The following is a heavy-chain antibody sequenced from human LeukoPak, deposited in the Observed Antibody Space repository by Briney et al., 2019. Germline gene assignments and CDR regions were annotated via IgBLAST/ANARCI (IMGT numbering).Heavy chain of an antibody. CDR1: GFTFSSYG. CDR3: ARDRATVSPDHAFDI. Sequence: GGSLRLSCAASGFTFSSYGMHWVRQAPGKGLEWVAVIWYDGGNKYYADSVKGRFTISRDNSKNTLCLQMNSLRAEDTAVYYCARDRATVSPDHAFDIWGQGTMVTVSS. CDR2: IWYDGGNK. D-gene: IGHD4-17*01. J-gene: IGHJ3*02. V-gene: IGHV3-33*01.